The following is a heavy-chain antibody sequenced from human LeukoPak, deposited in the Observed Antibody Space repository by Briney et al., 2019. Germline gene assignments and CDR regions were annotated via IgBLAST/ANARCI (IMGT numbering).Heavy chain of an antibody. V-gene: IGHV3-30*02. CDR1: GFTFSSYG. J-gene: IGHJ4*02. D-gene: IGHD6-19*01. CDR3: ALRRGYSGWYRFDY. CDR2: IRYDGSNK. Sequence: GGSLRLSCAASGFTFSSYGMHWVRQAPGKGLEWEAFIRYDGSNKYYADSVKGRFTISRDNSKNTLYLQMNGLRAEDTAVYYCALRRGYSGWYRFDYWGQGTLVTVSS.